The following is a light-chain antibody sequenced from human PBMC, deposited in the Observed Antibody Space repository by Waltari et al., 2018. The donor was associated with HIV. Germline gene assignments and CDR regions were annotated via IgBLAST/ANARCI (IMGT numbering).Light chain of an antibody. CDR3: QTWGTGIWV. Sequence: QLVVTQSPSASASLGAPVTLTCTLSSGHSSSAIPWHQQQPEKGPRYLMKLNSDGSHSKGDGIPDRFSGSSSGAERYLTISSLQSEDEADYYCQTWGTGIWVFGGGTKLTVL. V-gene: IGLV4-69*01. J-gene: IGLJ3*02. CDR1: SGHSSSA. CDR2: LNSDGSH.